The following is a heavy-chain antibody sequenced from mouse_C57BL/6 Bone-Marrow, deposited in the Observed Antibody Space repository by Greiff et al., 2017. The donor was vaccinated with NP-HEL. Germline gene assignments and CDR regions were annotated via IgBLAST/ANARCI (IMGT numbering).Heavy chain of an antibody. V-gene: IGHV1-53*01. CDR2: INPSNGGT. J-gene: IGHJ1*03. CDR1: GYTFTSYW. CDR3: TRARGKRRGRYVDV. D-gene: IGHD2-1*01. Sequence: VQLQQPGTELVKPGASVKLSCKASGYTFTSYWMHWVKQRPGQGLEWIGYINPSNGGTNYNEKFKSKATLTVDTSYSTAYMQLSSLTYEDSADYNGTRARGKRRGRYVDVWGTGTTVTVSS.